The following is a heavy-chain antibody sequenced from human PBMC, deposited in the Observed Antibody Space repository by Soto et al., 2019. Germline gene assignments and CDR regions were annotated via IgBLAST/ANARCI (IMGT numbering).Heavy chain of an antibody. CDR3: ARWDYYSGTWTLRD. CDR2: ISAYNGNT. CDR1: GYTFTSYG. Sequence: ASVKVSCKASGYTFTSYGISWVRQAPGQGLEWMGWISAYNGNTNYAQKLQGRVTMTTDTSTSTAYMELRSLRSDDTAVYFCARWDYYSGTWTLRDWGQGTLVTVSS. J-gene: IGHJ1*01. D-gene: IGHD6-13*01. V-gene: IGHV1-18*01.